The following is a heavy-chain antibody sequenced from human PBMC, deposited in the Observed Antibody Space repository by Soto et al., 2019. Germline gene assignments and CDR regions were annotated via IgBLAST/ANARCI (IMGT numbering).Heavy chain of an antibody. CDR1: GFTFSSYS. D-gene: IGHD1-26*01. Sequence: GGSLRLSCAASGFTFSSYSVNWVRQAPGKGLEWVSYISSGSKTIYYADSVKGRFTVSRDNAKNSQYLQMNSLRDEDTAVYYCTREDILGARSFDYWGQGTLVTVSS. CDR3: TREDILGARSFDY. V-gene: IGHV3-48*02. CDR2: ISSGSKTI. J-gene: IGHJ4*02.